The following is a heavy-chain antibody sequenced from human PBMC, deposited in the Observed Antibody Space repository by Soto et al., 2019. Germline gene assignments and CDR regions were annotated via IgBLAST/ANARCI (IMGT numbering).Heavy chain of an antibody. CDR2: NT. Sequence: QVQLVQSGAEVKEPGASVKISCKTSGYTFANYGVTWVRQAPGQGLEWYGCNTDYAQKFQGTVTMPRDTSTSTAYLELRSLKSDDTAVYYCARGWPHIYGGSWNYYFDSWGQGTLGTVSA. V-gene: IGHV1-18*01. J-gene: IGHJ4*02. CDR3: ARGWPHIYGGSWNYYFDS. CDR1: GYTFANYG. D-gene: IGHD1-7*01.